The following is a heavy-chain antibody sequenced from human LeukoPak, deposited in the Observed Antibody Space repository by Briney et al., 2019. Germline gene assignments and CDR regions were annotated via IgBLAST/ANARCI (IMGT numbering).Heavy chain of an antibody. CDR1: GFTFSSYS. CDR3: ARGLQYNDAFDI. Sequence: GGSLRLSCAASGFTFSSYSMNWVRQAPGKGLEWVSSISSSSSYIYYADSVKGRFTISRDNAKNSLYLQMNSLRVEDTAVYYCARGLQYNDAFDIWGQGTMVTVSS. CDR2: ISSSSSYI. V-gene: IGHV3-21*01. J-gene: IGHJ3*02. D-gene: IGHD1-1*01.